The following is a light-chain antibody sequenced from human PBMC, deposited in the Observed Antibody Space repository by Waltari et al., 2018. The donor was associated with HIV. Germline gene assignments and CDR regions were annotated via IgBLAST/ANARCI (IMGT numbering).Light chain of an antibody. CDR1: QNINSW. V-gene: IGKV1-5*03. CDR2: KAS. Sequence: DIRMTPFPSTLSASVGDRVTIPCRASQNINSWLAWYQQGPGKAPRLLIHKASNLEYGVPSRFSGGGSGTEFNLTIDSLQPDDFATYYCQQYNIDFYTFGQGTKV. CDR3: QQYNIDFYT. J-gene: IGKJ3*01.